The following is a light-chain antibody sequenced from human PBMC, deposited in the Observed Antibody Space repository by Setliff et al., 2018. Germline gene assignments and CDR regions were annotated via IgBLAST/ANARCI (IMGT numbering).Light chain of an antibody. CDR2: SNT. CDR3: QSYDRSLTGSV. V-gene: IGLV1-40*01. CDR1: SSNIGADFD. J-gene: IGLJ2*01. Sequence: VLTQPPSVSGSPGQSVTISCTGTSSNIGADFDVHWYQHLPGTAPKLLIFSNTHRPAGVPDRFSATTSGASASLAVTGLRADDEAFYYCQSYDRSLTGSVFGGGTKGTVL.